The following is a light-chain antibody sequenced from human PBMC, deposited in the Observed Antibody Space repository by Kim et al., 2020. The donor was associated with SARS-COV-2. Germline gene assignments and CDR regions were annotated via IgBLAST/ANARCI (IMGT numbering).Light chain of an antibody. CDR1: GSDVGGYDY. J-gene: IGLJ3*02. CDR3: SSYTSRVTLV. CDR2: GVS. V-gene: IGLV2-14*04. Sequence: GPPLTISYTGTGSDVGGYDYVSWYQQHPGKAPKLIIYGVSRRPSGVSNRFSGSKSGNTASLTISGLQADDEADYYCSSYTSRVTLVFGGGTKVTVL.